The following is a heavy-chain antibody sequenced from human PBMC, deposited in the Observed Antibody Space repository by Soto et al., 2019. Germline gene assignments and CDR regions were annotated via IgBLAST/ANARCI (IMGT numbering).Heavy chain of an antibody. D-gene: IGHD4-4*01. Sequence: PGGSLRLSCVASEFAFNTYAIHWVRQAPGQGLEWVAVIWYDGRNKYYAESVKGRFTISRDNSENTVSLQMNSLRPDDTAIYHCARGGLQSFYFPPDFWGQGTTVTVSS. CDR1: EFAFNTYA. CDR3: ARGGLQSFYFPPDF. J-gene: IGHJ6*02. V-gene: IGHV3-33*01. CDR2: IWYDGRNK.